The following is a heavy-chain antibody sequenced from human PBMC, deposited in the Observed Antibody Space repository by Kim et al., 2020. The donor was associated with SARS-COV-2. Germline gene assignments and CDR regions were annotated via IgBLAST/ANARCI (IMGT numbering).Heavy chain of an antibody. J-gene: IGHJ6*03. Sequence: GGSLRLSCAASGFTFSSYGMHWVRQAPGKGLEWVAVISYDGSNKYYADSVKGRFTISRDNSKNTLYLQMNSLRAEDTAVYYCAKVGGSSSWYPYYYYYMDVWGKGTTVTVSS. CDR2: ISYDGSNK. D-gene: IGHD6-13*01. CDR1: GFTFSSYG. CDR3: AKVGGSSSWYPYYYYYMDV. V-gene: IGHV3-30*18.